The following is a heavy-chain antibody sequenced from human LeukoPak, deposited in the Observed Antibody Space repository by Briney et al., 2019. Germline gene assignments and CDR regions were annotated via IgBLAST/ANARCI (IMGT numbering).Heavy chain of an antibody. J-gene: IGHJ4*02. V-gene: IGHV4-59*01. CDR1: GASITGYY. Sequence: SETLSLTCTVSGASITGYYWSWVRQPPGKGVECVGYIYYTGDTNYNPSLKRRGTMSLETSKSQFSLKLTSVTAADTAIYYCARYTRIPDYWGRGTLVTGTS. CDR2: IYYTGDT. CDR3: ARYTRIPDY. D-gene: IGHD2-15*01.